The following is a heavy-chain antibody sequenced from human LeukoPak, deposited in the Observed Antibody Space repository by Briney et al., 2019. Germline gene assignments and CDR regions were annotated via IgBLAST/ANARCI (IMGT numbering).Heavy chain of an antibody. Sequence: GGSLRLSCAASGLTFSNYWMHWVRQAPGKGLVWVSGISTDGREIVYADSVKGRFSISRDNAKDTLYLQMNSARIEDTAVYHCVADFQYHRPWGQGTLVTVSS. V-gene: IGHV3-74*01. CDR3: VADFQYHRP. J-gene: IGHJ5*02. D-gene: IGHD2-2*01. CDR2: ISTDGREI. CDR1: GLTFSNYW.